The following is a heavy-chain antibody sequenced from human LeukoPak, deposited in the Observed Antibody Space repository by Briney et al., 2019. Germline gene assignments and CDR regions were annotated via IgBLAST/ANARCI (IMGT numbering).Heavy chain of an antibody. CDR3: ARQSRDGSKTRGYYFDY. D-gene: IGHD3-10*01. J-gene: IGHJ4*02. Sequence: GESLKISCRVSGYIFTNYWIGWVRQMPGKGLESMGIIYPADSDTTYSPSFQGQVTISADMSIDTVYLQWSSLKASDTAIYYCARQSRDGSKTRGYYFDYWGQETLVTVSS. V-gene: IGHV5-51*01. CDR1: GYIFTNYW. CDR2: IYPADSDT.